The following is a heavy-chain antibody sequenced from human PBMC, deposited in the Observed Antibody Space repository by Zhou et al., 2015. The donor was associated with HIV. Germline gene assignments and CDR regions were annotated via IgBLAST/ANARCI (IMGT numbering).Heavy chain of an antibody. CDR1: GFTFSDNY. J-gene: IGHJ4*02. CDR3: AKDPGPGMVTFGGLIGPYFFDN. V-gene: IGHV3-11*01. D-gene: IGHD3-16*02. CDR2: IDTRGENK. Sequence: QVQLVESGGGLVKPGGSLRLSCAASGFTFSDNYLSWIRQAPGKGPEWLSYIDTRGENKQYADSLGGRFTISRDNSKNTLFLQMNSLRAEDTATYYCAKDPGPGMVTFGGLIGPYFFDNWGQGTLVIVSS.